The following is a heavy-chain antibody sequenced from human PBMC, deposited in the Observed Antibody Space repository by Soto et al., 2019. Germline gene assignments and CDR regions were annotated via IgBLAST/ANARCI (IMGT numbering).Heavy chain of an antibody. CDR1: GYIFTNSY. CDR2: INPHGGST. CDR3: ASDLTSGDY. V-gene: IGHV1-46*01. J-gene: IGHJ1*01. D-gene: IGHD2-21*01. Sequence: QVQLVQSGTEVKNPGAQVKLSCKASGYIFTNSYFHWLRQAPGQGLEWMAIINPHGGSTNYAEEFQGRVTLAREPCTNTVYMELSSLRSEDTANYYCASDLTSGDYWGKGPMVTVSS.